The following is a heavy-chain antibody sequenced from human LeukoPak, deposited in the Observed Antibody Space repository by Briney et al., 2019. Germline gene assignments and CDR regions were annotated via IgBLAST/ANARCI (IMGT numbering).Heavy chain of an antibody. CDR3: ARAPHTTVVRGVTNWFDP. CDR1: GGSISSYY. D-gene: IGHD3-10*01. V-gene: IGHV4-59*12. CDR2: IYQSGTT. Sequence: SETLSLTCTVSGGSISSYYWSWIRQPPGKGLEWIGSIYQSGTTYYNPSLKSRVTISLDKSKNQFSLKMSSMTAADTAVYYCARAPHTTVVRGVTNWFDPWGQGTLVTVSS. J-gene: IGHJ5*02.